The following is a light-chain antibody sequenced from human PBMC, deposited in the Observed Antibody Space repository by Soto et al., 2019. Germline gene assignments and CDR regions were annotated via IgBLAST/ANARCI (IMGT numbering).Light chain of an antibody. V-gene: IGKV3-20*01. CDR2: GAS. Sequence: VLTQSPGTLSLSPGERATLSCRASQSVSSSYLAWYQQKPGQAPRLLIYGASSRATGIPDRFSGSGSGTDFTLTISRLEPEDFAVYYCQQYGRSPPKTFGQGTKVDIK. CDR1: QSVSSSY. CDR3: QQYGRSPPKT. J-gene: IGKJ1*01.